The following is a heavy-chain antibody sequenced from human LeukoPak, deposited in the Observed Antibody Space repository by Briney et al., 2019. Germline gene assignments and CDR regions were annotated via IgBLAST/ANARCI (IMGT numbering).Heavy chain of an antibody. J-gene: IGHJ4*02. V-gene: IGHV3-73*01. CDR3: TRHSSGSWPLDY. Sequence: GGSLRLSCAASGFTLSGSAMHCVRQASGKGLEWVGRIRSKANSYATAYAASVKGRFTISRDDSKNTAYLQMNSLKTEDTAVYYCTRHSSGSWPLDYWGQGTLVTVSS. CDR1: GFTLSGSA. D-gene: IGHD6-13*01. CDR2: IRSKANSYAT.